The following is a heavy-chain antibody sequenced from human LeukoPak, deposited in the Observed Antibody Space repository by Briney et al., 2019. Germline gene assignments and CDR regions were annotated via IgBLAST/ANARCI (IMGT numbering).Heavy chain of an antibody. CDR3: ARLKYSSPANFDY. Sequence: SETLSLTCTVSGGSISSSSYYWGWIRQPPGKGLEWIGSIYYSGSTYYNPSLKSRVTISVDTSKNQFSLKLSSVTAADTAVYYCARLKYSSPANFDYWGQGTLVTVSS. CDR2: IYYSGST. V-gene: IGHV4-39*01. J-gene: IGHJ4*02. CDR1: GGSISSSSYY. D-gene: IGHD6-6*01.